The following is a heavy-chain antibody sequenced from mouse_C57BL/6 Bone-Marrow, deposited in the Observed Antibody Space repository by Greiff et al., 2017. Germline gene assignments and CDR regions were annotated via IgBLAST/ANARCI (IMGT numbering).Heavy chain of an antibody. CDR3: ASPHITTVVSGDFEG. J-gene: IGHJ1*03. V-gene: IGHV1-43*01. Sequence: VQLQQSGPELVKPGASVKISCKASGYSFTGYYMHWVKQSPDKSLEWIGEINPSTGCTSYNQKVKGQATLTVDKSSSTAYMQLKSLTSEDSAVYYCASPHITTVVSGDFEGWGTGTAVTVSA. CDR2: INPSTGCT. D-gene: IGHD1-1*01. CDR1: GYSFTGYY.